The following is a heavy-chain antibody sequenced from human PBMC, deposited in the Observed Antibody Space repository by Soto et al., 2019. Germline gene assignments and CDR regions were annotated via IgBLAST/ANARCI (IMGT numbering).Heavy chain of an antibody. D-gene: IGHD6-6*01. CDR1: GFSFTGYY. CDR2: INTHSGGT. Sequence: ASVKVSCKASGFSFTGYYIHWLRQAPGQGLEWMGWINTHSGGTEYAQKFQGRVTLTRDTSIATAYLTLTSLTSDDTALYYCAKDLTRQLAYWLDPWGQGTQVTVSS. CDR3: AKDLTRQLAYWLDP. V-gene: IGHV1-2*02. J-gene: IGHJ5*02.